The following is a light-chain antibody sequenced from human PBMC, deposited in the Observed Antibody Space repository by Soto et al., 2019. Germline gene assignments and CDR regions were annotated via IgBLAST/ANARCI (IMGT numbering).Light chain of an antibody. Sequence: QSVLTQPPSVSGALGQRVTISCTGSSSNIGAGYDVHWYLQVPGTAPKLLVYTNNNRPSGVPDRFSGSKSDTSASRAITGLQAEDEADYYCQSYDSRLSAYVFGTGTKVTVL. CDR2: TNN. J-gene: IGLJ1*01. CDR1: SSNIGAGYD. V-gene: IGLV1-40*01. CDR3: QSYDSRLSAYV.